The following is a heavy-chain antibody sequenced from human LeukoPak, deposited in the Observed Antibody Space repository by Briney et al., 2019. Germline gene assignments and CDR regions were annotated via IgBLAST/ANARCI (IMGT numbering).Heavy chain of an antibody. J-gene: IGHJ6*03. Sequence: SETLSLTCTLSDYSITRGYYWGWIRQPPGKGLEWIANIYHSGSTNYKSSLKSRLTISVDTSKNQFSLKLTSVTAADTAVYYCAREMYYYGSGSQEYYYYMDVWGKGTTVTVSS. CDR3: AREMYYYGSGSQEYYYYMDV. CDR1: DYSITRGYY. D-gene: IGHD3-10*01. CDR2: IYHSGST. V-gene: IGHV4-38-2*02.